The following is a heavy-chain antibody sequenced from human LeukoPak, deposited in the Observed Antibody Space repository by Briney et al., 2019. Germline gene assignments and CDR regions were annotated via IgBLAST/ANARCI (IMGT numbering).Heavy chain of an antibody. CDR1: GLTFSSYA. D-gene: IGHD3-16*01. V-gene: IGHV3-23*01. J-gene: IGHJ4*02. CDR2: ISGSSGHT. CDR3: VKEASKTFGIYTADY. Sequence: GGSLRLSCAASGLTFSSYAMSWVRQAPGKGLEWVSAISGSSGHTYYADSVKGRFTISRDNSKNTVYLQMQSLRAEDTAVYYCVKEASKTFGIYTADYWGQGTLVTVSS.